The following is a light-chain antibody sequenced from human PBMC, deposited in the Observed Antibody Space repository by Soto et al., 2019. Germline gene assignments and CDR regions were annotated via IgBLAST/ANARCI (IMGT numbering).Light chain of an antibody. CDR1: QSVSSSY. V-gene: IGKV3-20*01. CDR2: GAS. J-gene: IGKJ1*01. Sequence: EIVLTQSPGTLSLSPGERVTLSCRASQSVSSSYLARYQQKPGQAPRLLIYGASSRATGIPDRFSGSGSGTDFTLTISRLEPEDFAVYYCQQYDSSPKTFGQGTKVDI. CDR3: QQYDSSPKT.